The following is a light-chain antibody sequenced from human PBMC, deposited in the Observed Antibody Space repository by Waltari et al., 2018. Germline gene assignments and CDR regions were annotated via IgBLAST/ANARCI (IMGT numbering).Light chain of an antibody. CDR3: YSAADNTLV. CDR1: VLSNKY. Sequence: SYELTQPSSVSVSPGQTATITCSGEVLSNKYARWLQQRPGRAPVLVAYKDNERPPGIPERFSGSGSWTTVTLTIAGAQAEDEADYYCYSAADNTLVFGGGTKLTVL. V-gene: IGLV3-27*01. J-gene: IGLJ2*01. CDR2: KDN.